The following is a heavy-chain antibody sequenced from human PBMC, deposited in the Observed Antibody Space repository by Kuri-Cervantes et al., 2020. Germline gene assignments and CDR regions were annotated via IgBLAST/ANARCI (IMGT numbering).Heavy chain of an antibody. V-gene: IGHV3-30-3*01. J-gene: IGHJ4*02. CDR2: ISYDGSNK. D-gene: IGHD6-13*01. CDR1: GFTFSSYA. Sequence: GGSLRLSCAASGFTFSSYAMYWVRQAPGKGLEWVAVISYDGSNKYYADSVKGRFTISRDNSKNTLYLQMNSLRAEDTAVYYCARDHRGAAAGSRAYFDYWSQGTLVTVSS. CDR3: ARDHRGAAAGSRAYFDY.